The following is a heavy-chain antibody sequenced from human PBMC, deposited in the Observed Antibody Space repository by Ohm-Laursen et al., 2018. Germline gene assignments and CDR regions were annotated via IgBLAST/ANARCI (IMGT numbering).Heavy chain of an antibody. CDR1: GFTLSDYD. Sequence: SLRLSCTAPGFTLSDYDMTWIRQAPGKGLEWISYISRSGSATFYADSVKGRFTFSRDNAKKSLYLQVNSLRAEDTAVYFCARVGFSLIRGVTYYNYAMDVWGQGTTVSVSS. V-gene: IGHV3-11*01. J-gene: IGHJ6*02. CDR2: ISRSGSAT. CDR3: ARVGFSLIRGVTYYNYAMDV. D-gene: IGHD3-10*01.